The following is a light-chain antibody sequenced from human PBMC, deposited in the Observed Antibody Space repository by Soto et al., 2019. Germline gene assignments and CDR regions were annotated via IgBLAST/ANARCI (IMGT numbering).Light chain of an antibody. Sequence: DIQMTQSPSAMSASVGDRVTITCRASQGMSNYLAWFQQKPGKVPKRLIYAASSVQSGVPARFSGSGSGTEFTLTINSLQSEDFATYYCRQHSSYPLTVGGGTKVEVK. CDR1: QGMSNY. CDR3: RQHSSYPLT. J-gene: IGKJ4*02. V-gene: IGKV1-17*03. CDR2: AAS.